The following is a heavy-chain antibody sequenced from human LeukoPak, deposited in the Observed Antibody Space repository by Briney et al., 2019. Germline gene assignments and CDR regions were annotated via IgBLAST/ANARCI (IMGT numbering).Heavy chain of an antibody. D-gene: IGHD6-13*01. CDR1: GYTFTGYY. Sequence: GASVKVSCKASGYTFTGYYVHWVRQAPGQGLEWMGWINPNSGGTNYAQKFQGRVTMTRDTSIGTAYMELSRLRSDDTAVYYCARDLGIAAAGTLSDYWGQGTLVTVSS. V-gene: IGHV1-2*02. CDR2: INPNSGGT. CDR3: ARDLGIAAAGTLSDY. J-gene: IGHJ4*02.